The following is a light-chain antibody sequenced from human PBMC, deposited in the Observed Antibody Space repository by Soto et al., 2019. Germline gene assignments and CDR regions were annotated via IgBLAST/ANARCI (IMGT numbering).Light chain of an antibody. CDR2: EAS. CDR3: RHRYSWPHS. V-gene: IGKV3-11*01. CDR1: QSVSVY. Sequence: EIVLTQSPATLSLSPGERATLSCSASQSVSVYLGWYPEKPCQPPRLLISEASKRATGIQARFSGSGPGTDFNLTISSLEPVDSAVYFCRHRYSWPHSVGQGTKLEI. J-gene: IGKJ2*01.